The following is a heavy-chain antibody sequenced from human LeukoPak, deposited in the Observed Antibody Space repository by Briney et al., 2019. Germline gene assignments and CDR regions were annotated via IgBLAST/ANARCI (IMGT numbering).Heavy chain of an antibody. Sequence: SGTLSLTCAVSGGSISSSNWWSWVRQPPGKGLEWIGEIYHSGSTNYNPSLKSRVTISVDKSKNQFSLKLSSVTAADTAVYYCARTVGAAATLSFDYWGQGTLVTVSS. D-gene: IGHD2-15*01. CDR1: GGSISSSNW. V-gene: IGHV4-4*02. J-gene: IGHJ4*02. CDR2: IYHSGST. CDR3: ARTVGAAATLSFDY.